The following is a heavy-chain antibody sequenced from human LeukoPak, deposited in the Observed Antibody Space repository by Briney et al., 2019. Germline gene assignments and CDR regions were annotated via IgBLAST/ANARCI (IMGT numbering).Heavy chain of an antibody. D-gene: IGHD5-24*01. J-gene: IGHJ4*02. CDR3: ARAWGRDGYNYDY. CDR1: GGSISSGSYY. CDR2: IYTSGST. V-gene: IGHV4-61*02. Sequence: SETLPLTCTVSGGSISSGSYYWSWIRQPAGKGLEWIGRIYTSGSTNYNPSLKSRVTISVDTSKNQFSLKLSSVTAADTAVYYCARAWGRDGYNYDYWGQGTLVTVSS.